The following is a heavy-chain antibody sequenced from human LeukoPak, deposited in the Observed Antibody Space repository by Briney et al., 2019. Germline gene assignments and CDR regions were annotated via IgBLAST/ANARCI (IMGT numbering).Heavy chain of an antibody. CDR3: VKGDDLKSARIGTTCVGDY. Sequence: GRSLRLSCAASGFTFDDYAMHWVRQAPGKGLEWVSGISWNSGSIGYADSVKGRFTISRDNAKNSLYLQMNSLRAEDTALYYCVKGDDLKSARIGTTCVGDYWGQGTLVTVSS. CDR1: GFTFDDYA. CDR2: ISWNSGSI. V-gene: IGHV3-9*01. J-gene: IGHJ4*02. D-gene: IGHD1-1*01.